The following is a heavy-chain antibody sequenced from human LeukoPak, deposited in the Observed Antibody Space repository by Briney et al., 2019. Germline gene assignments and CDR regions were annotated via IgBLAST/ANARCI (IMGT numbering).Heavy chain of an antibody. J-gene: IGHJ5*02. Sequence: GGSLRLSCAASGLTFSSYAMAWVRQTPGRGLEWVSGISGSGDGTYYADSVKGRFTISRDNSKNTLYLQINSLRAEDTAVYYCAKRYSSSSWTAAFDPWGQGTLVTVSS. CDR1: GLTFSSYA. V-gene: IGHV3-23*01. CDR2: ISGSGDGT. D-gene: IGHD2-2*01. CDR3: AKRYSSSSWTAAFDP.